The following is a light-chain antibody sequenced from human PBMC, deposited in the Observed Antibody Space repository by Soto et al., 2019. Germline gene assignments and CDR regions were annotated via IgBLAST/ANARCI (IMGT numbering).Light chain of an antibody. V-gene: IGKV1-5*03. J-gene: IGKJ3*01. CDR3: HQYNSWPRGT. Sequence: DIQMTQSPSTLSGSVGDRVTITCRASQTISSWLTWYQQKPGKAPKLLIYKASTLKSGVPSRFSGSGSGTEFTLTISSLQSEDSAVYYCHQYNSWPRGTFGPGTKVDIK. CDR2: KAS. CDR1: QTISSW.